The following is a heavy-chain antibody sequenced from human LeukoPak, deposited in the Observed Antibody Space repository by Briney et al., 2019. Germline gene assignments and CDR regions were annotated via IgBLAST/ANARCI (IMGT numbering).Heavy chain of an antibody. Sequence: GASVKVSCKASGYTFTTYYVHWVRQAPGQGLEWMGWINTNTGNPTYAQGFTGRFVFSLDTSVSTAYLQISSLKAEDTAVYYCARGEIFGVVINWFDPWGQGTLVTVSS. D-gene: IGHD3-3*01. J-gene: IGHJ5*02. CDR2: INTNTGNP. CDR3: ARGEIFGVVINWFDP. CDR1: GYTFTTYY. V-gene: IGHV7-4-1*02.